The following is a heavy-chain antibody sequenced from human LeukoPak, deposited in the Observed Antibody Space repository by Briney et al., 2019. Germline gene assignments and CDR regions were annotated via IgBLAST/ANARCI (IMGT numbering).Heavy chain of an antibody. CDR2: IYHSGST. CDR3: ARQEYYDFRSGKNWFDP. V-gene: IGHV4-38-2*01. CDR1: GYSISSGYY. D-gene: IGHD3-3*01. J-gene: IGHJ5*02. Sequence: SDTLSLTCAFSGYSISSGYYWGWIRQPPGEGLEWIGSIYHSGSTYYNPSLKSRVTISVDTSKHQFSLKLSSVTAADTAVYYCARQEYYDFRSGKNWFDPWGQGTLVTVSS.